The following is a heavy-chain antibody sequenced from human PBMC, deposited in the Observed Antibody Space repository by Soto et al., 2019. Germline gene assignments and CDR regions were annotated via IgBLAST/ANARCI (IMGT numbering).Heavy chain of an antibody. CDR2: IYYSGST. CDR1: GGSISSRSYY. J-gene: IGHJ5*02. CDR3: ARPPCNYYGWFDP. V-gene: IGHV4-39*01. D-gene: IGHD1-7*01. Sequence: QLQLQESGPGLVKPSETLSLICTVSGGSISSRSYYWGWIRQPPGKGLEWIGSIYYSGSTYYNPSLKSRVTISVDTSTNQFSLKLSSVTAADTAVYYCARPPCNYYGWFDPWGQGTLVTVSS.